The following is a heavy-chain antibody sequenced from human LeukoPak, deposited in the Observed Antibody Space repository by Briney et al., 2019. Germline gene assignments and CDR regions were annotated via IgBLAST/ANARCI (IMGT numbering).Heavy chain of an antibody. CDR3: ATGGVHTATFDY. CDR1: GYTLTELS. V-gene: IGHV1-24*01. Sequence: ASVKVSCKVSGYTLTELSMHWVRQAPGKGLEWMGGFDPEDGETIYAQKFQGRVTMTEDTSTDTAYMELSSLRSEDTAVYYCATGGVHTATFDYWGQGALVTVSS. J-gene: IGHJ4*02. CDR2: FDPEDGET. D-gene: IGHD5-18*01.